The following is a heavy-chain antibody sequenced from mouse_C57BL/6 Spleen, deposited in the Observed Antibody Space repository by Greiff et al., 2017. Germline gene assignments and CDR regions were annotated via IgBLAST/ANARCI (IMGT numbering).Heavy chain of an antibody. CDR2: IDPEDGET. CDR3: ARGDDYGSSRFAY. D-gene: IGHD1-1*01. Sequence: EVQLQQSGAELVKPGASVKLSCTASGFNIKDYYMHWVKQRTEQGLEWIGRIDPEDGETKYDPKFQGKATITADTSSNTAYLQLISLTSADTAVYYCARGDDYGSSRFAYWGQGTLVTVSA. CDR1: GFNIKDYY. V-gene: IGHV14-2*01. J-gene: IGHJ3*01.